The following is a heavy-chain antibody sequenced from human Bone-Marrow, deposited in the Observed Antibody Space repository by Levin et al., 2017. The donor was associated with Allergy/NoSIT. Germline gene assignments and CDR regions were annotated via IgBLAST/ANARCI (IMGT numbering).Heavy chain of an antibody. CDR1: TVSMNTHY. J-gene: IGHJ4*02. V-gene: IGHV4-59*11. CDR3: ATGDATFDF. Sequence: SETLSLTCTVSTVSMNTHYWNWIRQPPGKGLEWIEYILWSGYTNYNPSLKSRVTMSVDTSTKQFSLNLTSVTAADAAVYYCATGDATFDFWGQGTLVTVSS. CDR2: ILWSGYT.